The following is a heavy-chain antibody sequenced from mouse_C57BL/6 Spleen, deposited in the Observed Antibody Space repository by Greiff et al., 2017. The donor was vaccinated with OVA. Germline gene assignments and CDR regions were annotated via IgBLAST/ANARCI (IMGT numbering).Heavy chain of an antibody. CDR3: ARSHGSSSAWFAY. CDR2: INPSNGGT. V-gene: IGHV1-53*01. Sequence: VKLQQPGTELVKPGASVKLSCKASGYTFTSYWMHWVKQRPGQGLEWIGNINPSNGGTNYNEKFKSKATLTVDKSSSTAYMQLSSLTSEDSAVYYCARSHGSSSAWFAYWGQGTLVTVSA. D-gene: IGHD1-1*01. J-gene: IGHJ3*01. CDR1: GYTFTSYW.